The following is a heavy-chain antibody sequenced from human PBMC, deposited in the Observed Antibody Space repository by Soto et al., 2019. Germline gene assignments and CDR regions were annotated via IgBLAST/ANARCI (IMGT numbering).Heavy chain of an antibody. D-gene: IGHD5-18*01. Sequence: ASVKVSCKTSGYTFTSYGINWVRQAPGQGLEWMGWISAYNGNTNYAQKVQGRVTLTTDTSTRTAYMELSSLRSEDTAVYYCARDKRDTAMVKYYYGMDVWG. J-gene: IGHJ6*02. V-gene: IGHV1-18*01. CDR2: ISAYNGNT. CDR3: ARDKRDTAMVKYYYGMDV. CDR1: GYTFTSYG.